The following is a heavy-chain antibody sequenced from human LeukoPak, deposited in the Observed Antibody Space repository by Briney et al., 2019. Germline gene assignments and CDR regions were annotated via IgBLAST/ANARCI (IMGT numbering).Heavy chain of an antibody. V-gene: IGHV1-18*01. CDR1: GYTFSSYG. J-gene: IGHJ4*02. CDR2: ISPYSANT. Sequence: ASVKVSCKASGYTFSSYGVNWVRQAPGQGLEWMGWISPYSANTNYAQKLQGRVTMTTDTSTSTAYMELRSLRSDDTAVYYCARDWVIYSSSGGGVDYWGQGTLVTVSS. D-gene: IGHD6-13*01. CDR3: ARDWVIYSSSGGGVDY.